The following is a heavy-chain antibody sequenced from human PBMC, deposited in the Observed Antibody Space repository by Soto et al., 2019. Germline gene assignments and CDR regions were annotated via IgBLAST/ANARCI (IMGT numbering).Heavy chain of an antibody. V-gene: IGHV2-5*02. CDR2: IFWDDDK. J-gene: IGHJ4*02. CDR1: GFSLTTSGVG. CDR3: AHRVLRTVFGLVTTTAIYFDL. D-gene: IGHD3-3*01. Sequence: QITLNESGPPVVRPTETLTLTCRFSGFSLTTSGVGVGWIRQSPGKAPEWLALIFWDDDKRYSASLKSRLTITKDTSRNQVVLTVSDLDPTDTATYYCAHRVLRTVFGLVTTTAIYFDLWGQGTPVAVSS.